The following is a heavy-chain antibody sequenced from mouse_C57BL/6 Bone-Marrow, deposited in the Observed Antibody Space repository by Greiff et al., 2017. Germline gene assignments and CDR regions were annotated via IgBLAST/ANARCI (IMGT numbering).Heavy chain of an antibody. D-gene: IGHD1-2*01. CDR3: ARDYGGPYAMDY. V-gene: IGHV5-6*01. CDR2: ISSGGSYT. CDR1: GFTFSSYG. J-gene: IGHJ4*01. Sequence: EVHLVESGGDLVKPGGSLKLSCAASGFTFSSYGMSWVRQTPDKRLEWVATISSGGSYTYYPDSVKGRFTISRDNAKNTLYLQMSSLKSEDTAMYYCARDYGGPYAMDYWGQGTSVTVSS.